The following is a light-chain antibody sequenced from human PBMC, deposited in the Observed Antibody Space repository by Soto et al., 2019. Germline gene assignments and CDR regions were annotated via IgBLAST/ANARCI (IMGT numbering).Light chain of an antibody. J-gene: IGKJ5*01. V-gene: IGKV3-11*01. CDR3: QQRSNWQIT. CDR2: DAS. CDR1: QSVSSY. Sequence: EIVLTQSPATLSLSPGERATLSCRASQSVSSYLAWYQQKPGQAPRLLIYDASNRATGIPARFSGSGSWTYFTLTISSLEPEDFAVSYCQQRSNWQITFGQGTHLAIK.